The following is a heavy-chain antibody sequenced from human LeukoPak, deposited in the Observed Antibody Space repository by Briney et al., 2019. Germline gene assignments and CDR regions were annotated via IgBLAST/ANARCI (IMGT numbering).Heavy chain of an antibody. CDR1: GGTFSSYA. J-gene: IGHJ6*03. Sequence: GASVKVSCKASGGTFSSYAISWVRQAPGQGLEWMGGIIPIFGTANYAQKFQGRVTITTDESTSTAYMELSSLRSEDTAVYYCAAGLRYFDWLPWDHYYYMDVWGKGTTVTVSS. D-gene: IGHD3-9*01. V-gene: IGHV1-69*05. CDR2: IIPIFGTA. CDR3: AAGLRYFDWLPWDHYYYMDV.